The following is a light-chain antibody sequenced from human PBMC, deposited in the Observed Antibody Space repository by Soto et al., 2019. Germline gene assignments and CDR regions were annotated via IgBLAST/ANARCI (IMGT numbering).Light chain of an antibody. CDR2: EVT. Sequence: SVLTQPASLSGAPGQSITISCPGTSSDVGGYNLVFWFQHHPGKAPKDMIYEVTKRPSGVSNRFSGSKSGNTASLTISGLQAEDEADYHCRSYAVPYVFGTGTKVTVL. V-gene: IGLV2-23*02. CDR1: SSDVGGYNL. CDR3: RSYAVPYV. J-gene: IGLJ1*01.